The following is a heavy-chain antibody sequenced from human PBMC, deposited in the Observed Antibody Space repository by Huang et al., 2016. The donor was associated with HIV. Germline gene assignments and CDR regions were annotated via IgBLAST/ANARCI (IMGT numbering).Heavy chain of an antibody. Sequence: QVRLQQWGARLLKPSETLSLKCAVYGGSFSDYYWTWIRQSPGKGLEWIGEVKHRGHTTYNPCHRRGGTMSADTYKNQLSLNLTSVTAADTAVYYCARPGMTEVSSDSTWNYFDYWGQGTLVIVSS. V-gene: IGHV4-34*02. CDR1: GGSFSDYY. CDR2: VKHRGHT. J-gene: IGHJ4*02. CDR3: ARPGMTEVSSDSTWNYFDY. D-gene: IGHD1-1*01.